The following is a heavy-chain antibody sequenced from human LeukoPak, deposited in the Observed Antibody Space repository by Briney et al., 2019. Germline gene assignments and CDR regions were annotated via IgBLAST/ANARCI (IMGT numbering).Heavy chain of an antibody. Sequence: GASVKVSCKVSGYTLTELSMHWVRQAPGKGLEWMGGFDPEDGETIYAQKFQGRVTMTEDTFTDTAYMELSSLRSEDTAVYYCATNGYNSYYYYYYMDVWGKGTTVTVSS. J-gene: IGHJ6*03. V-gene: IGHV1-24*01. CDR2: FDPEDGET. CDR3: ATNGYNSYYYYYYMDV. CDR1: GYTLTELS. D-gene: IGHD5-24*01.